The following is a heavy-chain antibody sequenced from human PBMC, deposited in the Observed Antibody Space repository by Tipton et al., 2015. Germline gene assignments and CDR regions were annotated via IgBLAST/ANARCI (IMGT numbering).Heavy chain of an antibody. CDR2: IWYDASNK. Sequence: SLRLSCTVSGFTVSMNYMTWVRQAPGKGLEWVATIWYDASNKSYVDSVKGRFTISRDNYSNTLYLQMNNLRVEDTAVYYCATHVSGAKRIGLFSVITYHYSAMDIWCQGTTVTVSS. CDR1: GFTVSMNY. V-gene: IGHV3-33*07. D-gene: IGHD1-26*01. J-gene: IGHJ6*02. CDR3: ATHVSGAKRIGLFSVITYHYSAMDI.